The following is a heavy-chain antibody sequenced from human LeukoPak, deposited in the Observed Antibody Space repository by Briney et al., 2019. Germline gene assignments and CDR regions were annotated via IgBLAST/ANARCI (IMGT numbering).Heavy chain of an antibody. J-gene: IGHJ4*02. CDR3: AKNEMATIISDFDY. CDR2: ISSGSSTI. D-gene: IGHD5-24*01. CDR1: GIIFSSYS. Sequence: GGSLSLSCAASGIIFSSYSMSWVRQAPGKGLEWVSYISSGSSTIYYADSVKGRFTISRDNSKNTLYLQMNSLRAEDTAVYYCAKNEMATIISDFDYWGQGALVTVSS. V-gene: IGHV3-48*01.